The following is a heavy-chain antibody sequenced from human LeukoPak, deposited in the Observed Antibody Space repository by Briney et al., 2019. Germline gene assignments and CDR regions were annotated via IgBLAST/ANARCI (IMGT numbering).Heavy chain of an antibody. CDR3: ARPTARLGWFDP. Sequence: SETLSLTWTVSGGSISSYYWSWIRQPPGKGLELIGYIYYSGSTNYNPSLKSRVTISVDTSKNQFSLKLRSVTAADTAVYYCARPTARLGWFDPWGQGTLVTVSS. D-gene: IGHD6-6*01. J-gene: IGHJ5*02. CDR2: IYYSGST. CDR1: GGSISSYY. V-gene: IGHV4-59*08.